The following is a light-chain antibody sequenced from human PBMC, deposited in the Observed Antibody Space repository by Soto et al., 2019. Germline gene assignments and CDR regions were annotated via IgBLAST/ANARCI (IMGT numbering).Light chain of an antibody. CDR2: GAS. CDR3: QQHGSSSLT. Sequence: ETLLTQSPGTLSLSPGERATLSCRASQSVSNTYLAWYQQKPGQAPRLLIYGASSRATGIPDRFSGSGSGTDFTLTINRLEPEDFAVYFCQQHGSSSLTFGGGTKVEIK. J-gene: IGKJ4*01. V-gene: IGKV3-20*01. CDR1: QSVSNTY.